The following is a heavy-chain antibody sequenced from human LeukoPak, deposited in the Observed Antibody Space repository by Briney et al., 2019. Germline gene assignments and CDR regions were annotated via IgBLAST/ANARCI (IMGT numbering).Heavy chain of an antibody. Sequence: GGSLRLSCAASGFTFRLFGMHWVREAPGEGLQCVGFISYDGGNEYYADSVKGRFTISRDNSKNTLYLQMNSLRPEDTSVYYCAKGLGGYNYLIDYWGQGTRVTVSS. CDR1: GFTFRLFG. J-gene: IGHJ4*02. CDR3: AKGLGGYNYLIDY. V-gene: IGHV3-30*18. D-gene: IGHD5-24*01. CDR2: ISYDGGNE.